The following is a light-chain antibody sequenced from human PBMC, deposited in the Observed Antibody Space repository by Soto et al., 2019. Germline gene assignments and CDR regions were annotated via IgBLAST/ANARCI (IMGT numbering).Light chain of an antibody. J-gene: IGLJ2*01. CDR1: SSDVGGYNY. CDR2: EVS. V-gene: IGLV2-14*01. CDR3: TSYISSSTVV. Sequence: QSALTQPASVSGSPGQSITISCIGTSSDVGGYNYVSWYQQHPGKAPKLMIYEVSNRPSGVSTRFSASKSGNTASLTISGLQAEDEADYYCTSYISSSTVVLGGGTKVTVL.